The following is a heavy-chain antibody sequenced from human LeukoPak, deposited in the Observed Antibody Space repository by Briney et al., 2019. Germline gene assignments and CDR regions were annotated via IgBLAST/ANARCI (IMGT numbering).Heavy chain of an antibody. Sequence: GGSLRLSCAASGFTFSSYSMNWVRQAPGKGLEWVSSISSSSSYIYYADSVKGRFTISRDDAKNSLYLQMNGLRAEDTAVYYCARDSVGATGDYWGQGTLVTVSS. D-gene: IGHD1-26*01. CDR3: ARDSVGATGDY. J-gene: IGHJ4*02. V-gene: IGHV3-21*01. CDR1: GFTFSSYS. CDR2: ISSSSSYI.